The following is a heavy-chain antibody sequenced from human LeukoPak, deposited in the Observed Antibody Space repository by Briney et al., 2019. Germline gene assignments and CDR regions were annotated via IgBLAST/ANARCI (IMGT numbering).Heavy chain of an antibody. CDR3: AKAVSGWELGY. Sequence: PGRSLRLSCAASGFTFSSYGMHWVRQAPGKGLEWVAVISYDGRSKYYADSLKGRFTISRDNSKNTLYLQMNSLRDEDTAVYYCAKAVSGWELGYWGQGTLVTVSS. D-gene: IGHD6-19*01. CDR2: ISYDGRSK. J-gene: IGHJ4*02. CDR1: GFTFSSYG. V-gene: IGHV3-30*18.